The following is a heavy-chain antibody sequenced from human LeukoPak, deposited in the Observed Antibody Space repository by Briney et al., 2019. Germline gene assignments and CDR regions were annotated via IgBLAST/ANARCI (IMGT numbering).Heavy chain of an antibody. D-gene: IGHD6-6*01. J-gene: IGHJ4*02. CDR3: AKLTYSNSSPFDY. V-gene: IGHV4-4*09. CDR1: GSSISSYY. Sequence: SSETLSLTCTVSGSSISSYYWSWIRQPPGKGLEWIGYIYTSGTTNYNPSLKSRVTISVDTSKNQFSLILSSVTAADTAVYYCAKLTYSNSSPFDYWGQGTLVTVSS. CDR2: IYTSGTT.